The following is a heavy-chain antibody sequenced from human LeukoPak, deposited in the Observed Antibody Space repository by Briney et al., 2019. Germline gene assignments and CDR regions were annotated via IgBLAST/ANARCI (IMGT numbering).Heavy chain of an antibody. CDR2: ISAYNGNT. V-gene: IGHV1-18*01. CDR3: ARGPRIVGATTPAGY. J-gene: IGHJ4*02. D-gene: IGHD1-26*01. CDR1: GYTFTSYG. Sequence: ASVKVSCKASGYTFTSYGISWVRQAPGQGLEWMGWISAYNGNTNYAQKLQGRVTMTTDTSTSTAYMELSRLRSDDTAVYYCARGPRIVGATTPAGYWGQGTLVTVSS.